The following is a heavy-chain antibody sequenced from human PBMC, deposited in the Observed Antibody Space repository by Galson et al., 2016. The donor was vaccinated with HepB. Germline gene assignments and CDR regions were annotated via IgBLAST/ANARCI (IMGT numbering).Heavy chain of an antibody. Sequence: CAISGDSVSSINAAWIWIRQSPSRGLEWLGRTYYRSKWYYDYAVSVKSRMTINPDTSKNQLSLHLKSVTPEDTAVYYCARDRASWDAQNTGNYDYWGQGNPGHRLL. V-gene: IGHV6-1*01. CDR1: GDSVSSINAA. J-gene: IGHJ4*02. CDR3: ARDRASWDAQNTGNYDY. D-gene: IGHD2/OR15-2a*01. CDR2: TYYRSKWYY.